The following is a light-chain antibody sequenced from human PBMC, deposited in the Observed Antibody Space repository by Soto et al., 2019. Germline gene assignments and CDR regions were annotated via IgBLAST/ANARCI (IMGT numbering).Light chain of an antibody. CDR2: GAS. V-gene: IGKV3-20*01. CDR1: QSVSKY. J-gene: IGKJ1*01. CDR3: QQYGGSPQT. Sequence: EIVLTQSPGTLALSQGEGATLSCRASQSVSKYLAWYQQKPGQAPRLLIYGASSRATGIPDSFSGSGSGTDFTLTISRLEPEDFAVYYCQQYGGSPQTFGQGTKVDIK.